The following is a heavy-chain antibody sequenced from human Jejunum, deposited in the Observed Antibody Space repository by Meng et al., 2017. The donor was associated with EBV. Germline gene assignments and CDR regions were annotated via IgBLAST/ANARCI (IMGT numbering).Heavy chain of an antibody. J-gene: IGHJ4*02. D-gene: IGHD5-12*01. CDR3: AGLRYSGYDRAFDY. V-gene: IGHV4-61*01. Sequence: ELQDWGPGRVKPSETLYLTCTVSGGSLNSGNVYWGWIRQPPGKGLEWIVYIYYSGSTNYIPSLKSRVTISLDTSKNQFSLKLSSVTAADTAVYYCAGLRYSGYDRAFDYWGQGALVTVSS. CDR2: IYYSGST. CDR1: GGSLNSGNVY.